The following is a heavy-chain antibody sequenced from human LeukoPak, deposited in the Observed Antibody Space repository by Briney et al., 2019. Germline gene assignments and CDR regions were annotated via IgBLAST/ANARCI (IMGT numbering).Heavy chain of an antibody. CDR2: INNSGST. D-gene: IGHD2-15*01. Sequence: SETLSLTCAVYGGSFSGYYCSWGRQPPGPGLGWDGEINNSGSTNSNSTPKRRGPISVYTSTNQYPLKLSSVTAADAAVYYCARGRYCRSTSCYKRSGYCSGGSCYSWDYWGQGTLVTVSS. CDR1: GGSFSGYY. V-gene: IGHV4-34*01. J-gene: IGHJ4*02. CDR3: ARGRYCRSTSCYKRSGYCSGGSCYSWDY.